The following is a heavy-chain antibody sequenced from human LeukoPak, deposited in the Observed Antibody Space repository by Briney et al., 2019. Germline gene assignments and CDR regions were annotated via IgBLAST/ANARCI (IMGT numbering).Heavy chain of an antibody. CDR2: IYYSGST. CDR1: GGSISSYY. J-gene: IGHJ4*01. V-gene: IGHV4-59*01. Sequence: PSETLSLTCTVSGGSISSYYWSWIRQPPGKGLEWIGYIYYSGSTNYNPSLKSRVTISVDTSKNQFSLKLSSVTAADTAVFYCARGVDTAMVTDYWGQEPWSPSPQ. CDR3: ARGVDTAMVTDY. D-gene: IGHD5-18*01.